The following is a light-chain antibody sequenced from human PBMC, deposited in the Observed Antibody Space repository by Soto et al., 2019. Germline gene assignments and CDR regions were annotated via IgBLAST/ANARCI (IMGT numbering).Light chain of an antibody. V-gene: IGLV4-69*01. CDR2: LNSDGSH. J-gene: IGLJ2*01. CDR1: SGHNNYA. Sequence: QSVLTQSPSASASLGASVKLTCTLNSGHNNYAIAWHQQQPEKGPRYLMKLNSDGSHSTGDGIPDRFSGSSSGTERHLTISSLQSEDEADYYCQTWGTAIHDVVFGGGTKLTVL. CDR3: QTWGTAIHDVV.